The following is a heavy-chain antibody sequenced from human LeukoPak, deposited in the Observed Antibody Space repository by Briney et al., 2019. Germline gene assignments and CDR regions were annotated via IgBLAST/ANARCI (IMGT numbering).Heavy chain of an antibody. CDR2: INHSGST. CDR1: GGSISGYY. D-gene: IGHD2/OR15-2a*01. J-gene: IGHJ4*02. Sequence: SETLSLTCTVSGGSISGYYWSWIRQPPGKGLEWIGEINHSGSTNYNPSLKSRVTISLDTSKNQFSLKLSSVTAADTAVYYCAGHHPRNTVDFWGQGTLVTVSS. V-gene: IGHV4-34*01. CDR3: AGHHPRNTVDF.